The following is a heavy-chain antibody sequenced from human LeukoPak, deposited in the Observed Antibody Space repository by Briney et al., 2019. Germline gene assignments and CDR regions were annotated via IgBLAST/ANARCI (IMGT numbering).Heavy chain of an antibody. D-gene: IGHD2-8*02. V-gene: IGHV3-9*03. CDR3: AKDEFVASDFTGAFDI. CDR2: ISWNGGSI. CDR1: GVSLDDYA. J-gene: IGHJ3*02. Sequence: GGSLRLSCAASGVSLDDYAMHWVRHAPGKGLEWVSGISWNGGSIGYADSVKGRFTISRDNAKNSLYLQMNSLRAEDMALYYCAKDEFVASDFTGAFDIWGQGTMVTVSS.